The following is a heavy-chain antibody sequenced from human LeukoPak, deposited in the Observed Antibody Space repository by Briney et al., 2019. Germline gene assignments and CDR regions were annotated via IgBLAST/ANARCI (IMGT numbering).Heavy chain of an antibody. D-gene: IGHD3-22*01. CDR1: GDSISSYY. CDR3: ARAKAALDLYDSAYYFDY. V-gene: IGHV4-59*01. CDR2: IYYSGST. J-gene: IGHJ4*02. Sequence: SETLSLTCTVSGDSISSYYWSWIRQPPGKGLEWIGYIYYSGSTNYNPSLRSRVTISVDTFKNQFSLKLSSVTAADTAVYYCARAKAALDLYDSAYYFDYWGQGTLVTVSS.